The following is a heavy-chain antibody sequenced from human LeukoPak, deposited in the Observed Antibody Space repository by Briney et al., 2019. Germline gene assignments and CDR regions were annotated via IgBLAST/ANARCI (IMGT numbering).Heavy chain of an antibody. D-gene: IGHD3-22*01. CDR1: GYSFTSYW. CDR2: IYPSDSDT. J-gene: IGHJ4*02. Sequence: GESLKISCKGSGYSFTSYWIGWVRQMPGKGLEWMGIIYPSDSDTRYSPSFQGQVTISADKSISTAYLQWSSLKASDTAMYYCAGAYYDSSGYYWGFDYWGQGTLVTVSS. CDR3: AGAYYDSSGYYWGFDY. V-gene: IGHV5-51*01.